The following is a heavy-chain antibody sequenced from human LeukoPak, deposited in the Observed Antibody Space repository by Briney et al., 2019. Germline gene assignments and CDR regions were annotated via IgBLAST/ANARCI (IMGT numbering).Heavy chain of an antibody. CDR3: ARGNIPGSVTTQYFQH. D-gene: IGHD4-17*01. CDR2: ISAYNGNT. Sequence: ASVNVSCKASGYTFTSYGISWVRQAPGQGLEWMGWISAYNGNTNYAQKLQDRVTMTTDTSTSTAYMELRSLRSDDTAVYYCARGNIPGSVTTQYFQHWGQGTLVTVSS. CDR1: GYTFTSYG. V-gene: IGHV1-18*01. J-gene: IGHJ1*01.